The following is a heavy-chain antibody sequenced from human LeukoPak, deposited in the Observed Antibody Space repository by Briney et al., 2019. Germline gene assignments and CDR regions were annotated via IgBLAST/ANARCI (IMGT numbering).Heavy chain of an antibody. V-gene: IGHV4-34*01. J-gene: IGHJ6*02. D-gene: IGHD3-3*01. Sequence: PSETLSLTCAVYGGSFSGYYWSWIRQPPGKGLEWIGEINHSGSTNYNPSLKSRVTISVDTSKNQFSLKLSSVTAADTAVYYCARLPGVVSRYYYYGVDVWGQGTTVTVSS. CDR1: GGSFSGYY. CDR2: INHSGST. CDR3: ARLPGVVSRYYYYGVDV.